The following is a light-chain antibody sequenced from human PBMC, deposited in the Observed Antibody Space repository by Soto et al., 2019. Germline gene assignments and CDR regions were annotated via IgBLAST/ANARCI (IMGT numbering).Light chain of an antibody. CDR3: CSYAGSHTYV. J-gene: IGLJ1*01. Sequence: QSVLTQPRSVSGSPGQSVTISCTGTSSDVGGYNYVSWYQQHPGKTPKLMIYDVSERPSGVPDRFSASKSANTASLTISGLQAEDEADYYCCSYAGSHTYVFGTGTKVTGL. V-gene: IGLV2-11*01. CDR1: SSDVGGYNY. CDR2: DVS.